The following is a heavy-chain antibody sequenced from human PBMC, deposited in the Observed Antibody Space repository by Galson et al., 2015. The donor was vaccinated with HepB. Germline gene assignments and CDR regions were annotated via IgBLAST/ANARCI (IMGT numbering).Heavy chain of an antibody. J-gene: IGHJ3*02. CDR1: GFTVSSNY. Sequence: SLRLSCAASGFTVSSNYMSWVRQAPGKGLEWVSVIYSGGSTYYADSVKGRFTISRDNSKNTLYLQMNSLRAEDTAVYYCARSPSMVRGVILASDAFDIWGQGTMVTVSS. CDR3: ARSPSMVRGVILASDAFDI. V-gene: IGHV3-53*01. CDR2: IYSGGST. D-gene: IGHD3-10*01.